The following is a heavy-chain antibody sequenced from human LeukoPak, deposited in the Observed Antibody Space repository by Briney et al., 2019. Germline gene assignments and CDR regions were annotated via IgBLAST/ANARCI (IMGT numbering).Heavy chain of an antibody. V-gene: IGHV4-34*01. CDR3: ARGRFNYYGSGSYYNWFDY. CDR2: INHSGST. Sequence: SETLSLTCAVYGASFSGYYWSWIRQPPGKGLEWLGEINHSGSTNYNPSLKSRVTISVDTSKNQFSLKLSSVTAADTAVYYCARGRFNYYGSGSYYNWFDYWGQGTLVTVSS. D-gene: IGHD3-10*01. J-gene: IGHJ4*02. CDR1: GASFSGYY.